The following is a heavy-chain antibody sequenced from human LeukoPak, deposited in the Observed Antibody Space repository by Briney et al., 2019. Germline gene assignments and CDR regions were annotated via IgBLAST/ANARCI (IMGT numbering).Heavy chain of an antibody. CDR3: ARGPLSPWSGYPAWNPPHYYYYMDV. V-gene: IGHV1-69*05. Sequence: SVKVSCKASGGTFSSYAISWVRQAPGQGLEWMRGIIPIFGTANYAQKFQGRVTITTDESTSTAYMELSSLRSEDTAVYYCARGPLSPWSGYPAWNPPHYYYYMDVWGKGTTVTVSS. CDR2: IIPIFGTA. J-gene: IGHJ6*03. D-gene: IGHD3-3*01. CDR1: GGTFSSYA.